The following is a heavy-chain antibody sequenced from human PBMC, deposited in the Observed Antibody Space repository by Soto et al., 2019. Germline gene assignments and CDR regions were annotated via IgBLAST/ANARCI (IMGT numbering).Heavy chain of an antibody. CDR3: ARDPTYLYYFDY. Sequence: QVQLAESGGGVVQPGRSLRLSCAASGFTFSSYGMHWVRQAPGKGLEWVAVIWYDGSNKYYADSVKGRFPISRDNSKNTLYLQMNSLRAEDTAVYYCARDPTYLYYFDYWGQGTLVTVSS. V-gene: IGHV3-33*01. CDR1: GFTFSSYG. CDR2: IWYDGSNK. J-gene: IGHJ4*02.